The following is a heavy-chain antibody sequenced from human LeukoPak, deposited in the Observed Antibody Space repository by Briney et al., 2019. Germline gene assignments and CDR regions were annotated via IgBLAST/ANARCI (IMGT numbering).Heavy chain of an antibody. CDR3: SRSGQHLFDF. J-gene: IGHJ4*02. CDR1: GFTFSSSE. D-gene: IGHD6-13*01. CDR2: ISSSGGTI. Sequence: GGSLRLSCAASGFTFSSSEMNWVRQAPGKGLEWVSYISSSGGTISYADSVKGRFTISRDNAKNSLYLQMNSLRAEDTAIYYCSRSGQHLFDFWGQGTLVTVSS. V-gene: IGHV3-48*03.